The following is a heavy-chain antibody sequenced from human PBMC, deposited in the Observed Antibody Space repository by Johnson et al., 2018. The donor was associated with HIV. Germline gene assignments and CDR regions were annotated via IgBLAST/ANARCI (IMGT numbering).Heavy chain of an antibody. J-gene: IGHJ3*02. V-gene: IGHV3-33*06. Sequence: VQLVESGGGVVQPGRSLRLSCAASGFTFSSYGMHWVRQAPGKGLEWVAVIWYDGSNKYYADSVKGRFTISRDNSKTTLYLQMNSLRVEDTAVYYCAKDLVATIQGPWGATNAFDIWGQGTMVTVSA. CDR1: GFTFSSYG. D-gene: IGHD5-12*01. CDR2: IWYDGSNK. CDR3: AKDLVATIQGPWGATNAFDI.